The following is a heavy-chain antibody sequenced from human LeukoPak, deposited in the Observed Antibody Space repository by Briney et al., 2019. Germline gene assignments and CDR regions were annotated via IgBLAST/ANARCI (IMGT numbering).Heavy chain of an antibody. V-gene: IGHV4-59*01. CDR2: IYYSGST. D-gene: IGHD3-3*01. CDR1: GGSISSYY. Sequence: SETLSLTCTVSGGSISSYYWSWIRQPPGKGLEWIGYIYYSGSTNYNPSLKSRVTISVDTSKNQFSLKLSSVTAADTAVYYCARYNYDFWSGYSRWFDPWGQGTLVTVSS. J-gene: IGHJ5*02. CDR3: ARYNYDFWSGYSRWFDP.